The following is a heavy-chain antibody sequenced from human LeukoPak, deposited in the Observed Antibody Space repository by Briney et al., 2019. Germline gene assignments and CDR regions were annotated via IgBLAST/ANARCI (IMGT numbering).Heavy chain of an antibody. J-gene: IGHJ3*02. V-gene: IGHV3-23*01. D-gene: IGHD3-16*02. Sequence: GGSLRLSCAASGFTFSSYAMSWVRQAPGKGLEWVSAISGSGGSTYYADSVKGRFTISRDNSKNTLYLQMNSLRAEDTAVYYCAKGVTFGGVIPGTDAFDIWGQGTMVTVSS. CDR3: AKGVTFGGVIPGTDAFDI. CDR2: ISGSGGST. CDR1: GFTFSSYA.